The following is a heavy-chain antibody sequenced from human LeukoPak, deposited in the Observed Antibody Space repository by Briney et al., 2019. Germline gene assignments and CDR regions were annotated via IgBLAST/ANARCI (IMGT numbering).Heavy chain of an antibody. Sequence: SETLSLTCTVSGGSISSYYWSWLRQPPGKGLEWIGYIYYSGSTNYNPSLKSRVTISVDTSKNQFSLKLISVTAADTAVYYCARREDFWYFDLWGRGTLVTVSS. CDR1: GGSISSYY. CDR3: ARREDFWYFDL. CDR2: IYYSGST. J-gene: IGHJ2*01. V-gene: IGHV4-59*08.